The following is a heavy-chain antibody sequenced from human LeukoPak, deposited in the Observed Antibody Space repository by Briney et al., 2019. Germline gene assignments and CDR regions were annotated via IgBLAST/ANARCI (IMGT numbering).Heavy chain of an antibody. CDR2: IYYSGST. CDR1: GGSISSYY. J-gene: IGHJ2*01. Sequence: PSETLSLTCTVSGGSISSYYWSWIRQPPGKGLEWIGYIYYSGSTNYNPSLKSRVTISVDTSKSQFSLKLSSVTAADTAVYYCARAQPLPIVVVVAATPRSWYFDLWGRGTLVTVSS. CDR3: ARAQPLPIVVVVAATPRSWYFDL. D-gene: IGHD2-15*01. V-gene: IGHV4-59*01.